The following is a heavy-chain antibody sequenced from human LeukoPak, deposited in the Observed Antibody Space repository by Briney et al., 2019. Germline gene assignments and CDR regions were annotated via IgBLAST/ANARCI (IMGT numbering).Heavy chain of an antibody. CDR2: IGSGGTTI. CDR3: ARDGNDSSGPRDY. V-gene: IGHV3-11*04. J-gene: IGHJ4*02. D-gene: IGHD3-22*01. CDR1: GFTFNDYF. Sequence: PGGSLRLSCAASGFTFNDYFMSWVRQAPGKGLEWVSYIGSGGTTIYYADSVKGRFTISRDNAKNSLYLQMNSLRAEDTAVYYCARDGNDSSGPRDYWGQGTLVTVSS.